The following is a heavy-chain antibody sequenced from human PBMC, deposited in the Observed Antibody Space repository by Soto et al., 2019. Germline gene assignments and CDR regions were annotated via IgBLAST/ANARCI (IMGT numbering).Heavy chain of an antibody. Sequence: QVQLQESGPGLVKPSETLSLTCTVSGGSISSYYWSWIRQPPGKGLEWIGYIYYSGSTNYNPSLKSRVTISVDTSKNQFSLKLSSVPAADTAVYYCAREAAAAAGTTVWFDPWGQGTLVTVSS. CDR3: AREAAAAAGTTVWFDP. CDR2: IYYSGST. CDR1: GGSISSYY. D-gene: IGHD6-13*01. V-gene: IGHV4-59*01. J-gene: IGHJ5*02.